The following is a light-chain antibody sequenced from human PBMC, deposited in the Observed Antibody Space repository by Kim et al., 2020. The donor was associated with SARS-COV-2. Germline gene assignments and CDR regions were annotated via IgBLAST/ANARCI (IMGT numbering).Light chain of an antibody. CDR2: GKN. V-gene: IGLV3-19*01. CDR3: KSRDSSGNLLG. Sequence: SSELTQDPAVSVALGQTVRITCQGDSLRTYYASWYQQKPGQAPVLVIYGKNNRPSGIPDRFSGSSSGNTASLTITGAQAEDEADYYCKSRDSSGNLLGFG. J-gene: IGLJ2*01. CDR1: SLRTYY.